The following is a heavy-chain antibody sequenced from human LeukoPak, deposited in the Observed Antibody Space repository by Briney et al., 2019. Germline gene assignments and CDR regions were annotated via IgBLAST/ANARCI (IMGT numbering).Heavy chain of an antibody. D-gene: IGHD3-22*01. CDR2: ISSSGSTI. J-gene: IGHJ4*02. V-gene: IGHV3-48*03. Sequence: QPGGSLRLSCAASGFTFSSYEMNWVRQAPGKGLEWVSYISSSGSTIYYADSVKGRFTISRDNAKNSLYLQMNSLRAEDTAVYYCARAQKGGPYDSSGLGFDYWGQGTLVTVSS. CDR3: ARAQKGGPYDSSGLGFDY. CDR1: GFTFSSYE.